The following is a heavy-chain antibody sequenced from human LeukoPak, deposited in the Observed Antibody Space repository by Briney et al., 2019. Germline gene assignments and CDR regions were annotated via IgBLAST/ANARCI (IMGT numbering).Heavy chain of an antibody. CDR1: GFTFSSYA. V-gene: IGHV3-30-3*01. CDR2: ISYDGSNK. D-gene: IGHD3-22*01. CDR3: ARDFSPSSYYDSSGYCAY. Sequence: GRSLRLSCAASGFTFSSYAMHWVRQSPGKGLEWVAVISYDGSNKSYADSVKGRFTISRDNSKNTLYLQMNSLRAEDTAVYYCARDFSPSSYYDSSGYCAYWGQGTLVTVSS. J-gene: IGHJ4*02.